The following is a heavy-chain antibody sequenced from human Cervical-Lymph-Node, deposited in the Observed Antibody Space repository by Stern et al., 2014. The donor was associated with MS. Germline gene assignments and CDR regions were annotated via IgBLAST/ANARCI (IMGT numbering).Heavy chain of an antibody. CDR3: TTDRLGIFNYYFDY. CDR2: IKSKTDGGTT. J-gene: IGHJ4*02. V-gene: IGHV3-15*01. D-gene: IGHD7-27*01. CDR1: GFTFSNAW. Sequence: EVQLVESGGGLVKPGGSLRLSCAASGFTFSNAWMSWVRQAPGKGLEWVGRIKSKTDGGTTDYAAPVKGRFTISRDDSKNTLYLQMNSLKTEDTAVYYCTTDRLGIFNYYFDYWGQGTLVTVSS.